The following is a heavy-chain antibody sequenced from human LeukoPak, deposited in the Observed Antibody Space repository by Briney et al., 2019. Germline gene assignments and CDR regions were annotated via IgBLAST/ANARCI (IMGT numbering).Heavy chain of an antibody. V-gene: IGHV3-43*02. CDR3: AKWSGDYPSYYLDY. CDR1: GFTFNDYG. J-gene: IGHJ4*02. CDR2: ISGDGRSA. Sequence: PGGSLRLSCAASGFTFNDYGMHWVRLAPGKGLEWVSLISGDGRSAYYATSVKGRFTISRDTSKNTVHLQMNNLRAEDTAVYYCAKWSGDYPSYYLDYWGQGTLVTVSS. D-gene: IGHD4-17*01.